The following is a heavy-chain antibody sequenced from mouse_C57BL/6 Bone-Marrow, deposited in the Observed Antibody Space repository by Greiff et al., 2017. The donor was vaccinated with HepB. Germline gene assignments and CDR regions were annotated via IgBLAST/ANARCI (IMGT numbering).Heavy chain of an antibody. Sequence: EVQLVESEGGLVQPGSSMKLSCTASGFTFSDYYMAWVRQVPEKGLEWVANINYDGSSTYYLDSLKSRFIISRDNAKNILYLQMSSLKSEDTATYYCARDPVVARDWYFDVWGTGTTVTVSS. D-gene: IGHD1-1*01. V-gene: IGHV5-16*01. CDR3: ARDPVVARDWYFDV. CDR2: INYDGSST. J-gene: IGHJ1*03. CDR1: GFTFSDYY.